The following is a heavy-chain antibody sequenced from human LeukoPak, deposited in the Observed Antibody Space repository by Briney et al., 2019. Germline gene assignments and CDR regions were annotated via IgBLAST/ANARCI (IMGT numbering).Heavy chain of an antibody. Sequence: SGTLSLTCGISGDSIVGTNWWSWVRQPPGEGLEWIGEMSHSGKTIYNPSLKSRVTISVDKSNNQFSLNLISVTPADTAVYYCASSPISSSGWYTDYWGQGTLVTVSS. V-gene: IGHV4-4*02. J-gene: IGHJ4*02. CDR2: MSHSGKT. CDR3: ASSPISSSGWYTDY. CDR1: GDSIVGTNW. D-gene: IGHD6-19*01.